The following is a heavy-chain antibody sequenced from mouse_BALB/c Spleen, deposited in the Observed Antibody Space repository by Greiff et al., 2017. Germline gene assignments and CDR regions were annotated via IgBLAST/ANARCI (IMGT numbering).Heavy chain of an antibody. CDR2: INSNGGST. J-gene: IGHJ3*01. V-gene: IGHV5-6-3*01. Sequence: EVQRVESGGGLVQPGGSLKLSCAASGFTFSSYGMSWVRQTPDKRLELVATINSNGGSTYYPDSVKGRFTISRDNAKNTLYLQMSSLKSEDTAMYYCARDLLGPAYWGQGTLVTVSA. D-gene: IGHD4-1*01. CDR3: ARDLLGPAY. CDR1: GFTFSSYG.